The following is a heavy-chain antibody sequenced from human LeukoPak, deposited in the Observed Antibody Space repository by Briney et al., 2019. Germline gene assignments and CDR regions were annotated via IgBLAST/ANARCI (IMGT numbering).Heavy chain of an antibody. J-gene: IGHJ6*03. V-gene: IGHV3-23*01. Sequence: GGSLRLSCAASGFTFSSHAMNWVRQAPGKGLEWVSEISGRGDTTYYADSVKGRFTISRDNSKNTLYLQMNSLRAEDTAVYYCAKDSNWGSAYYYYMDVWGKGTTVTVSS. CDR2: ISGRGDTT. D-gene: IGHD7-27*01. CDR3: AKDSNWGSAYYYYMDV. CDR1: GFTFSSHA.